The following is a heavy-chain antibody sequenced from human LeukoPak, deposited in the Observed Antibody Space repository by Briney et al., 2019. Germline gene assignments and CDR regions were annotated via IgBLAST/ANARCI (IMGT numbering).Heavy chain of an antibody. V-gene: IGHV1-46*01. CDR3: ASPRSSGCLDY. CDR1: GYTFTSYY. D-gene: IGHD6-19*01. J-gene: IGHJ4*02. CDR2: INPSGGST. Sequence: GASVKVSCKASGYTFTSYYMHWVRQAPGQGLEWMGIINPSGGSTSYAQKFQGRVTTTRDMSTSTVYMELSSLRSEDTAVYYCASPRSSGCLDYWGQGTLVTVSS.